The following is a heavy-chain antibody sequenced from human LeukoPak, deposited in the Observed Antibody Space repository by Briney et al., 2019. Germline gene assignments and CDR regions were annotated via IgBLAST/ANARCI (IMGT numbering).Heavy chain of an antibody. D-gene: IGHD3-22*01. V-gene: IGHV7-4-1*02. CDR3: ARAAAATYYYDSSGRTRFDP. CDR2: INTNTGNP. J-gene: IGHJ5*02. CDR1: GYTFTSYA. Sequence: ASVKVSCKASGYTFTSYAMNWVRQAPGQGLEWMGWINTNTGNPTYAQGFTGRFVLSLDTSVSTAYLQISSLKAEDTAVYYCARAAAATYYYDSSGRTRFDPWGQGTLVTVSS.